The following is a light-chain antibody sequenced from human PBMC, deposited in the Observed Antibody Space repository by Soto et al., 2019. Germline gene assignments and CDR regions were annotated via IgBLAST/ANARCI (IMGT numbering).Light chain of an antibody. Sequence: EIVMTQSPATLSVSPGERATLSCRASQSVSSNLACYQQKPGQAPRLLIYGASTRATGVPARFSGSRSGTEFTLTISSLQSEDFAVYYCQQYNNWLTFGGGTKVEIK. CDR2: GAS. V-gene: IGKV3-15*01. CDR1: QSVSSN. J-gene: IGKJ4*01. CDR3: QQYNNWLT.